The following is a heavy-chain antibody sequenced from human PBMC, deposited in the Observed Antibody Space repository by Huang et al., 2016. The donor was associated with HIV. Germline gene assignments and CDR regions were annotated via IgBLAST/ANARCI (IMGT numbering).Heavy chain of an antibody. CDR3: ARRATITMVRGVYFDY. J-gene: IGHJ4*02. Sequence: EVQLVESGGGVVRPGGSLRLSCAASGFTFDDYGLSWVRQDTGKGLEWVAGINWKGGSTGYADSVKGRFTISRDNAKNSLYLQMNSLRAEDTALYHCARRATITMVRGVYFDYWGQGTLVTVSS. D-gene: IGHD3-10*01. CDR1: GFTFDDYG. CDR2: INWKGGST. V-gene: IGHV3-20*01.